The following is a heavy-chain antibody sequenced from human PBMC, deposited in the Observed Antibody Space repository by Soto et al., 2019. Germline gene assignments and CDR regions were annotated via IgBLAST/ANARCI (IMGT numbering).Heavy chain of an antibody. J-gene: IGHJ4*02. CDR3: AKGGEWFGEPNLDY. V-gene: IGHV3-23*01. CDR1: RFTFSNYA. CDR2: VSGSGGST. Sequence: GSLRLSCAASRFTFSNYAMNWVLQAPWKGLEWVSTVSGSGGSTYYTDSVKGRFTISRDNSKNTLYLQMNSLRAEDTAVYYCAKGGEWFGEPNLDYWGQGPLVTVSS. D-gene: IGHD3-10*01.